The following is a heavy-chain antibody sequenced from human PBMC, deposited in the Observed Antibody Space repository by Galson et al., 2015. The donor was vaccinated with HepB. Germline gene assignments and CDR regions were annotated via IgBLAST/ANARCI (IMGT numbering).Heavy chain of an antibody. CDR2: IYYGGST. V-gene: IGHV4-31*03. D-gene: IGHD2-2*01. J-gene: IGHJ3*02. Sequence: TLSLTCTVSGGSISSGGYYWSWIRQHPGKGLEWIGYIYYGGSTYYNPSLKSRVTISVDTSKNQFSLKLSSVTAADTAVYYCATTVSCSSTSCYPDAFDIWGQGTMVTVSS. CDR1: GGSISSGGYY. CDR3: ATTVSCSSTSCYPDAFDI.